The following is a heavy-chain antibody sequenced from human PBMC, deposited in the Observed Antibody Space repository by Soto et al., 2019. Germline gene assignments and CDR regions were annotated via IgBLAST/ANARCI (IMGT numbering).Heavy chain of an antibody. V-gene: IGHV3-7*01. CDR1: GLTFSNYW. CDR3: ARPARECSSPGCAN. Sequence: EVQLVESGGGLVQPGGSLRLSCVVSGLTFSNYWMSWVRQAPGKGLEWVANINQDGSDSYYVDSVKGRFTISRDNAKNSLYLQMTSLRAEDTAVYYCARPARECSSPGCANWGQGTLVTVSS. CDR2: INQDGSDS. J-gene: IGHJ4*02. D-gene: IGHD2-2*01.